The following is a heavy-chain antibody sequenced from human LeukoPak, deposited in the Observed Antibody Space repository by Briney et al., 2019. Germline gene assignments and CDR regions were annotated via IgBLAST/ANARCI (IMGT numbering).Heavy chain of an antibody. CDR2: MNPNSGNT. J-gene: IGHJ4*02. D-gene: IGHD3-10*01. CDR3: ARALARGVLWFGARTYYFDY. CDR1: GYTFTSYD. Sequence: ASVKVSCKASGYTFTSYDFNWVRQATGQGLEWMGWMNPNSGNTGYAQKFQGRVTMTRNTSISTAYMELSSLRSEDTAVYYCARALARGVLWFGARTYYFDYWGQGTLVTVSS. V-gene: IGHV1-8*01.